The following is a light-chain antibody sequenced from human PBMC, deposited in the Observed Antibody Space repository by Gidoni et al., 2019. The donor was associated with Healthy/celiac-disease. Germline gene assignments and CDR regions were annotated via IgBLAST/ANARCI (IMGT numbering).Light chain of an antibody. CDR3: QAWDSSVV. Sequence: SSELTKPPSVSVSPGTTASITRSGDNLGDKYACWYQQKPGQSPVLVIYQDSKRPSGIPERFSGSNSGNTATLTISGTQAMDEADYYCQAWDSSVVFGGGTKLTVL. CDR2: QDS. V-gene: IGLV3-1*01. CDR1: NLGDKY. J-gene: IGLJ2*01.